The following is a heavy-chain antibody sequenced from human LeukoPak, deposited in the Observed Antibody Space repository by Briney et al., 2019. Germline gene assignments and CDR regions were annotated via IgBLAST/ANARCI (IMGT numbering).Heavy chain of an antibody. V-gene: IGHV3-23*01. Sequence: GGSLRLSCAASGFTFSSYAMSWVRQAPGKGLEWVSAISGSGGSTYYADSVKGRFTISRDNSKNTLYLQMNSLRAEDTAVYYCAKGEVRFLELYYFDYWGQGTLVTVSS. CDR3: AKGEVRFLELYYFDY. CDR2: ISGSGGST. CDR1: GFTFSSYA. D-gene: IGHD3-3*01. J-gene: IGHJ4*02.